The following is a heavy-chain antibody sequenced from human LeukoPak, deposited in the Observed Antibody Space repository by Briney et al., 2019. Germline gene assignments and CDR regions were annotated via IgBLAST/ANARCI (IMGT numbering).Heavy chain of an antibody. J-gene: IGHJ4*02. V-gene: IGHV3-23*01. CDR1: GFTFSNYA. CDR3: AKWGDYDVMTGYYVSDY. CDR2: ITGSGGNT. D-gene: IGHD3-9*01. Sequence: GSSLTLSCAASGFTFSNYALSWVRQAPAKGVDWVSAITGSGGNTYYADSVKGRFTISRDNSKNTVFLQMNSLRAEDTAVYYCAKWGDYDVMTGYYVSDYWGQGTLVTVSS.